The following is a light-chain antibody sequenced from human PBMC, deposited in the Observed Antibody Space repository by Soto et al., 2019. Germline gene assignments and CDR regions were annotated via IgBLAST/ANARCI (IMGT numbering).Light chain of an antibody. CDR1: HDISNY. CDR2: DAS. J-gene: IGKJ4*01. CDR3: QQYNSYSPLT. V-gene: IGKV1-33*01. Sequence: DIQMTQSPSSLSASVGDRVTITCQSSHDISNYLNWYQQKPGKAPKLLIYDASNLETGVPSRFSGSGSGTDFTLTISSLQPDDFATYYCQQYNSYSPLTFGGGTKVDIK.